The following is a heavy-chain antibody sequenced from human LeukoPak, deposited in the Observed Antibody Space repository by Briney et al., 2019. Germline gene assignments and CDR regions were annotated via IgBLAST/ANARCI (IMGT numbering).Heavy chain of an antibody. J-gene: IGHJ4*02. CDR2: ISYDGSNK. V-gene: IGHV3-30*03. CDR1: GFTFSSYG. CDR3: ARAIGGYSYGYYFDY. Sequence: GGSLRLSCAASGFTFSSYGMHWVRQAPGKGLEWVAVISYDGSNKYYADSVKGRFTISRDNSKNTLYLQMNSLRAEDTAVYYCARAIGGYSYGYYFDYWGQGTLVTVSS. D-gene: IGHD5-18*01.